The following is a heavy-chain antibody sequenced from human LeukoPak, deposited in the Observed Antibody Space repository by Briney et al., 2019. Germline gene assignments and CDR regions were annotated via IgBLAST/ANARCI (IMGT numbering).Heavy chain of an antibody. V-gene: IGHV3-30-3*01. CDR3: ARDRSSYGYYFDY. J-gene: IGHJ4*02. D-gene: IGHD4-17*01. Sequence: GGSLRLSCAASGFTFSHYAMHWVRQAPGKGLEWVAVISYDGSNKYYADSVKGRFTISRDNSKNTLYLQMNSLRTEDTAVYYGARDRSSYGYYFDYWGQGTLVTVS. CDR2: ISYDGSNK. CDR1: GFTFSHYA.